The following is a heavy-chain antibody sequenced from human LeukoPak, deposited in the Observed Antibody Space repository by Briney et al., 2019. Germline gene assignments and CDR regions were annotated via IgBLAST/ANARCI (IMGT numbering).Heavy chain of an antibody. V-gene: IGHV4-39*01. CDR1: GGSINTANYY. Sequence: PSETLSLTCTVSGGSINTANYYWGWLRQPPGKGLEWIGSIYYSETTYDNPSLKSRVTISIETSKNQFSLRLSSVTASDTAVYYCARQRAGYYYYYVDVWGEGTTVAVS. J-gene: IGHJ6*03. CDR2: IYYSETT. CDR3: ARQRAGYYYYYVDV.